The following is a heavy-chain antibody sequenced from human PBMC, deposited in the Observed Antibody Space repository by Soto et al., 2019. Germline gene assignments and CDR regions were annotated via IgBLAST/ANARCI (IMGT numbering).Heavy chain of an antibody. J-gene: IGHJ6*02. V-gene: IGHV5-51*01. CDR2: IYPGDSDT. Sequence: GESLKISCKGSGYSFTSYWIGWVRQMPGKGLEWMGIIYPGDSDTRYSPSFQGQVTISADKSIGTAYLQWSSLKGSDIAMYYCARHYCSSTSCYPVYCCYYGMDVWGQGTSVTVSS. D-gene: IGHD2-2*01. CDR3: ARHYCSSTSCYPVYCCYYGMDV. CDR1: GYSFTSYW.